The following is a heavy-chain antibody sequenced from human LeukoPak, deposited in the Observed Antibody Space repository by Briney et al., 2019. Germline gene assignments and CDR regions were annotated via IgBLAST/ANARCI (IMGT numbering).Heavy chain of an antibody. CDR3: AKGITEESLFDS. CDR1: GFTFSSSA. V-gene: IGHV3-23*01. Sequence: GGSLRLSCAASGFTFSSSAMSWVRQVPGKGLEWVSGINSSGGSTNYADSVRGRFTISRDNSKNTLFLQMNSLRAGDTAVYYCAKGITEESLFDSWGQGTLVTVSS. D-gene: IGHD1-14*01. CDR2: INSSGGST. J-gene: IGHJ4*02.